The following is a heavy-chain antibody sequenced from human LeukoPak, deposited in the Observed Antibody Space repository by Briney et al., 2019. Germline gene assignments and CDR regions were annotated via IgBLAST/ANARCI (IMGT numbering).Heavy chain of an antibody. CDR1: GYTFTSYD. Sequence: ASVKVSCKASGYTFTSYDINWVRQATGQGLEWMGWMNPNSGNTGYAQKFQGRVTMTRNTSISTAYMELSSLRSEDTAVYYCAGLFWSGYNCYYGMDVWGQGTTVTVSS. V-gene: IGHV1-8*01. CDR3: AGLFWSGYNCYYGMDV. J-gene: IGHJ6*02. D-gene: IGHD3-3*01. CDR2: MNPNSGNT.